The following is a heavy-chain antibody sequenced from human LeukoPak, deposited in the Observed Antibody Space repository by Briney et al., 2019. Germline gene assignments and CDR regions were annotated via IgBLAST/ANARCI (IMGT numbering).Heavy chain of an antibody. V-gene: IGHV4-34*01. D-gene: IGHD5-24*01. J-gene: IGHJ4*02. CDR3: ARGRWLHLSFDY. CDR1: GVSFSGYY. Sequence: SETLSLTCAVYGVSFSGYYWSWIRQPPGKGLEWIGEINHSGSTNYNPSLKSRVTISVDTSKNQFSLKLSSVTAADTAVYYCARGRWLHLSFDYWGQGTLVTVSS. CDR2: INHSGST.